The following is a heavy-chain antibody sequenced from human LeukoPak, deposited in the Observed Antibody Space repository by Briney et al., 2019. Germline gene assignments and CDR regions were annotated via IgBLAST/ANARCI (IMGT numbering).Heavy chain of an antibody. CDR3: ARGPYSSSWLDY. V-gene: IGHV3-33*08. CDR1: EFTFSSYE. Sequence: GGSLRLSCAASEFTFSSYEMNWVRQAPGKGLEWVAVIWYDGSNKYYADSVKGRFTISRDNSKNTLYLQMNSLRAEDTAVYYCARGPYSSSWLDYWGQGTLVTVSS. CDR2: IWYDGSNK. D-gene: IGHD6-13*01. J-gene: IGHJ4*02.